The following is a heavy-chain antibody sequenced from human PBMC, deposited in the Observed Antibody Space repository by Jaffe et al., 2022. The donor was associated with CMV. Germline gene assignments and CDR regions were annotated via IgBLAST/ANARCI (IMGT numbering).Heavy chain of an antibody. CDR1: GFTFSDYY. D-gene: IGHD2-2*01. Sequence: QVQLVESGGGLVKPGGSLRLSCAASGFTFSDYYMSWIRQAPGKGLEWVSYISSSSSYTNYADSVKGRFTISRDNAKNSLYLQMNSLRAEDTAVYYCAREQRPYCSSTSCYADYYYYMDVWGKGTTVTVSS. CDR3: AREQRPYCSSTSCYADYYYYMDV. J-gene: IGHJ6*03. CDR2: ISSSSSYT. V-gene: IGHV3-11*06.